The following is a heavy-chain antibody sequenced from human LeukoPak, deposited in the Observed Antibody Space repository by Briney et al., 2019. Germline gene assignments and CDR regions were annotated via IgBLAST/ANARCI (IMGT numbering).Heavy chain of an antibody. CDR2: INHSGST. D-gene: IGHD1-7*01. J-gene: IGHJ4*02. Sequence: PSETLSLTCAVYGGSFSGYYWSWIRQPPGKGLEWIGEINHSGSTNYNPSLKSRVTISVDTSKNQFSLKLGSVTAADTAVYYCARGTWNSLGYWGQGTLVTVSS. V-gene: IGHV4-34*01. CDR1: GGSFSGYY. CDR3: ARGTWNSLGY.